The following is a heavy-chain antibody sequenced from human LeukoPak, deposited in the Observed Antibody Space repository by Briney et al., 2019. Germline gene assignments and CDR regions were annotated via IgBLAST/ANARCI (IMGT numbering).Heavy chain of an antibody. J-gene: IGHJ4*02. V-gene: IGHV4-39*01. CDR2: IYYSGST. CDR1: GGSIRSSSYY. CDR3: ASGHYDSSGYYYPFDY. Sequence: AHTLSLTCTVSGGSIRSSSYYWGGIRQPPGKGLEWIGSIYYSGSTYYNPSLKSRVTISVDTSKNQVSLRLSSVTAADTAVYYCASGHYDSSGYYYPFDYWGQGTLVTVSS. D-gene: IGHD3-22*01.